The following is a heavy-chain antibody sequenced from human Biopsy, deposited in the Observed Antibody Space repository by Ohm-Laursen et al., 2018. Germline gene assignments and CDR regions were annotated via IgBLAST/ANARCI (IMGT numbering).Heavy chain of an antibody. CDR3: AKHGSGWTGDDAFHI. J-gene: IGHJ3*02. D-gene: IGHD6-19*01. CDR1: GGSISGSS. CDR2: ISYSRDT. V-gene: IGHV4-59*08. Sequence: GTLSLTCTVSGGSISGSSWSWIRQALDKGLEWIGYISYSRDTNYNPSLKSRITISVDTSKNQFSLKLTSVTAADTAVYYCAKHGSGWTGDDAFHIWGQGTMVTVSS.